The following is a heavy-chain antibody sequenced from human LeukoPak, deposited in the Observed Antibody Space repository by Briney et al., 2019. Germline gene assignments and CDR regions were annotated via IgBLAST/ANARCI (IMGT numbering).Heavy chain of an antibody. CDR1: GFTFSDYW. CDR3: ARDKLEGPTKLDF. J-gene: IGHJ4*02. V-gene: IGHV3-7*01. D-gene: IGHD1-26*01. Sequence: GGSQRLSCAASGFTFSDYWMSWVRQAPGKRLEWVANIKKDGSENYYVDSVAGRFTISRDNAKNSLYLQMNSLRADDTAVYYCARDKLEGPTKLDFWGRGTLVTVSS. CDR2: IKKDGSEN.